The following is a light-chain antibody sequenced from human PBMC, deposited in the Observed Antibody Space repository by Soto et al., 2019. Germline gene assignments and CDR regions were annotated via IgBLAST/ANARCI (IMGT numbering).Light chain of an antibody. CDR2: GNN. Sequence: QSVLTQPPSASGTPGQRVTISCSGSSSNIGRNTVNWYQQLPGTAPKLLIYGNNQRPSGVPDRFSGSKSGTSASLAISGLESEDEADYYCAARDDSLNGPVFGGGTKVTVL. CDR1: SSNIGRNT. V-gene: IGLV1-44*01. J-gene: IGLJ3*02. CDR3: AARDDSLNGPV.